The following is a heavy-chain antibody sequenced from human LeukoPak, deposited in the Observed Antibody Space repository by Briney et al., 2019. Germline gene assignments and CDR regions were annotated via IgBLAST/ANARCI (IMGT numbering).Heavy chain of an antibody. CDR3: ARGTPRGLGCSSTSCYSDPWFDP. V-gene: IGHV4-61*02. CDR1: GGSISSGSYY. D-gene: IGHD2-2*01. CDR2: IYTTMST. J-gene: IGHJ5*02. Sequence: SQTLSLTCTVSGGSISSGSYYWSWIRHPAGKGLDWIRRIYTTMSTNYNPSLRIRVTISVDTSKNQFSLRLSSVTAADTAVYYCARGTPRGLGCSSTSCYSDPWFDPWGQGTLVTVSS.